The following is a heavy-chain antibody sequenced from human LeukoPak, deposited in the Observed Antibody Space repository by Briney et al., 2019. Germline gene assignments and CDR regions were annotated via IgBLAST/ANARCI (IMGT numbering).Heavy chain of an antibody. J-gene: IGHJ6*03. Sequence: ASVKVSCKASGYTFTSYGISWVRQAPGQGLEWMGWISAYNGNTNYAQKLQGRVTMTTDTSTSTAYMELSSLRSEDTAVYYCARGEVWQQADYYYYMDVWGKGTTVTVSS. CDR3: ARGEVWQQADYYYYMDV. CDR1: GYTFTSYG. CDR2: ISAYNGNT. D-gene: IGHD6-13*01. V-gene: IGHV1-18*01.